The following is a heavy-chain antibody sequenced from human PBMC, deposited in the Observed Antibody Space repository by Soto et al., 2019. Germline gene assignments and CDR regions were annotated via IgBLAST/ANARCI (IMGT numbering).Heavy chain of an antibody. J-gene: IGHJ3*02. CDR1: GGSISSGGYY. V-gene: IGHV4-31*03. CDR3: ARDLGLGGGAFDI. D-gene: IGHD3-16*01. CDR2: IYYSGST. Sequence: PSETLSLTCTVSGGSISSGGYYWSWIRQHPGKGLEWIGYIYYSGSTYYNQSLKSRVTISVDTSKNQFSLKLSSVTAADTAVYYCARDLGLGGGAFDIWGQGTMVTVSS.